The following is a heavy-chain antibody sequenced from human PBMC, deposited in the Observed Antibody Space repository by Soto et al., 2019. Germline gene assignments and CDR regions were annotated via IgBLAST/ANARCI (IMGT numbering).Heavy chain of an antibody. Sequence: QVQLQQWGAGLLKPSETLSLSCSVYGTSFSNSYWSWIRQAPGKGLVWLGEINHTGSTNYNPSLKSRVTISVDASKKEFSLKLRSVTAADTAVYYCARVGQLFPDLDLWGRGTLVSVSS. V-gene: IGHV4-34*01. CDR2: INHTGST. D-gene: IGHD3-10*01. CDR3: ARVGQLFPDLDL. J-gene: IGHJ2*01. CDR1: GTSFSNSY.